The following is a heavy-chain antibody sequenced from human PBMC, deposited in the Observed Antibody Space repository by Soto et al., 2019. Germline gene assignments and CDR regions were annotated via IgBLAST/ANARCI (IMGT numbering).Heavy chain of an antibody. J-gene: IGHJ4*02. CDR1: ASIFSCCG. Sequence: QVQLVQSGGGVVQPGRSLRLSCAAPASIFSCCGMHWVRQAPGKGLEWVAIIRYDGSNEDYADSVKGRFTISRDNSKNTLYLQMDSLRVEDSAVYYCARDGVGAPAFRGYFDYWGQGALVTVSS. V-gene: IGHV3-33*01. CDR2: IRYDGSNE. D-gene: IGHD1-26*01. CDR3: ARDGVGAPAFRGYFDY.